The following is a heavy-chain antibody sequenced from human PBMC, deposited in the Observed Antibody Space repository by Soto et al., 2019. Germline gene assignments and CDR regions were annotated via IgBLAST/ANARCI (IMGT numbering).Heavy chain of an antibody. D-gene: IGHD2-21*01. J-gene: IGHJ6*02. CDR1: GGTFSNYA. Sequence: QVQLVQAGAEVKKPGSSVKVSCKASGGTFSNYAVSWVRQATGQGLEWMGGIISLYGTTNYAQKLQGRLTLTADDITHREYMELRSLRSEDTAVYYCAWLIVLMKDGMDVWGQGTTVTVSS. CDR2: IISLYGTT. V-gene: IGHV1-69*01. CDR3: AWLIVLMKDGMDV.